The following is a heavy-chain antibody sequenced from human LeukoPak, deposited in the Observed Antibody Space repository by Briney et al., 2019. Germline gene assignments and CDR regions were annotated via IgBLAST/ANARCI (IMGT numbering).Heavy chain of an antibody. D-gene: IGHD5-18*01. V-gene: IGHV3-7*01. J-gene: IGHJ4*02. CDR1: GFTFSSYW. CDR3: AGLGSYSYGPNEVDY. Sequence: GGSLRLSCAASGFTFSSYWMSWVRQAPGKGLEWVANIKQDGSEKYYVDSVKGRFTISRDNAKNSLYLQMNSLRAEDTAVCYCAGLGSYSYGPNEVDYWGQGTLVTVSS. CDR2: IKQDGSEK.